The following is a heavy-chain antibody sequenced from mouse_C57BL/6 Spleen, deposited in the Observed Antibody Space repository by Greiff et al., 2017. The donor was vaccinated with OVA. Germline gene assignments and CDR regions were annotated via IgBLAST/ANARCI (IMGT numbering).Heavy chain of an antibody. Sequence: VQLKQSGPGLVKPSQSLSLTCSVTGYSITSGYYWNWIRQFPGNKLEWMGYISYDGSNNYNPSLKNRISITRDTSKNQFFLKLNSVTTEDTATYYCARGGSSPYYFDYWGQGTTLTVSS. D-gene: IGHD1-1*01. V-gene: IGHV3-6*01. CDR2: ISYDGSN. J-gene: IGHJ2*01. CDR1: GYSITSGYY. CDR3: ARGGSSPYYFDY.